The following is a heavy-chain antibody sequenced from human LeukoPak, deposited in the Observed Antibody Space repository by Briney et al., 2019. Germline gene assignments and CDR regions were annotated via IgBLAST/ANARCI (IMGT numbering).Heavy chain of an antibody. V-gene: IGHV3-23*01. CDR3: ARGSTSTAPGWVY. CDR2: VSGNGDTK. D-gene: IGHD2-21*02. Sequence: PGGSLRLSCAASGFYFTDYAMSWARQAPGKGLEWLSAVSGNGDTKDYVDSVKGRFTISRDNSRNTVHLQIDNLGTEDTAVYYCARGSTSTAPGWVYWGHGTPVTVSS. CDR1: GFYFTDYA. J-gene: IGHJ4*01.